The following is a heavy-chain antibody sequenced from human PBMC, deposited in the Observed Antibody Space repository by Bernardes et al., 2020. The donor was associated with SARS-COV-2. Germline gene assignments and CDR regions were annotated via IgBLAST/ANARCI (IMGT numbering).Heavy chain of an antibody. CDR1: GFTFSTYG. CDR3: ARDANQWLLNNWFDR. D-gene: IGHD6-19*01. J-gene: IGHJ5*02. CDR2: ISDSGDST. Sequence: GSLRLSCAASGFTFSTYGMSWVRQAPGKGLEWVSFISDSGDSTSYADSVTGRFSISRDNSRNTLYLQMNSLRDDDTAIYYCARDANQWLLNNWFDRWGQGTLVTVSS. V-gene: IGHV3-23*01.